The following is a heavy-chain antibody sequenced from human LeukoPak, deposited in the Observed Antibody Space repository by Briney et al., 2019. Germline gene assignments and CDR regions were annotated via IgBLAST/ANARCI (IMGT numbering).Heavy chain of an antibody. J-gene: IGHJ4*02. CDR1: GGSFSGYY. CDR3: ARIRYGSGWYPTYYFDY. Sequence: SETLSLTGAVYGGSFSGYYWSWIRQPPGKGLEWIGEINHSGSTNYNPSLKSRVTISVDTSKNQFSLKLSSVTAADTAVYYCARIRYGSGWYPTYYFDYWGQGTLVTVSS. D-gene: IGHD6-19*01. V-gene: IGHV4-34*01. CDR2: INHSGST.